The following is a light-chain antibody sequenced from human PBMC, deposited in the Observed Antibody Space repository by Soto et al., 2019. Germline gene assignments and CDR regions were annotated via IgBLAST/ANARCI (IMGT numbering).Light chain of an antibody. CDR3: HQCDSSPWT. CDR1: QSVSSY. CDR2: GAS. J-gene: IGKJ1*01. V-gene: IGKV3-20*01. Sequence: EIVLTQSPATLSLSPWEIATLGCRASQSVSSYLAWYQQKPGQAPRLLIYGASSRATGIPDRFSGSGSGTDFTLTISRLEPEDFAVFYCHQCDSSPWTFGQGTKVDIK.